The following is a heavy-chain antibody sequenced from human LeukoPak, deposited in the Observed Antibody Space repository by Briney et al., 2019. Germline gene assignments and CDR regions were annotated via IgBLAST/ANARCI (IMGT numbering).Heavy chain of an antibody. D-gene: IGHD6-19*01. Sequence: PARSLTLSCAASGFTFSSYGMNWVRQAPGKGLECVAVIWYDGSNKYYADSVKGRFTISRDNSKNTLYLQMNSLRAEDTAVYYCARGLAVAEGGTDVWGKGTTVTVSS. V-gene: IGHV3-33*01. J-gene: IGHJ6*04. CDR3: ARGLAVAEGGTDV. CDR2: IWYDGSNK. CDR1: GFTFSSYG.